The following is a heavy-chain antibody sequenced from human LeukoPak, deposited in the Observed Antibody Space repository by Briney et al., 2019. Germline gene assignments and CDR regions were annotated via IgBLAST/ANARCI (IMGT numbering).Heavy chain of an antibody. CDR1: GYTFTSYG. CDR3: ARVRLRFLDLDAFDI. D-gene: IGHD3-3*01. J-gene: IGHJ3*02. Sequence: GASVKVSCKASGYTFTSYGISWVRQAPGQGLEWMGGIIPIFGTANYAQKFQGRVTMTRDTSISTAYMELSRLRSDDTAVYYCARVRLRFLDLDAFDIWGQGTMVTVSS. V-gene: IGHV1-2*02. CDR2: IIPIFGTA.